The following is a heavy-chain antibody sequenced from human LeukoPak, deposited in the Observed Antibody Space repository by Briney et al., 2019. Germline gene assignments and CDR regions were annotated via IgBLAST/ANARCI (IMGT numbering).Heavy chain of an antibody. CDR3: ARGPHKEMATTCYWYYFDY. D-gene: IGHD5-24*01. J-gene: IGHJ4*02. Sequence: ASVKVSCKASGYTFTSYDINWMRQATGQGLEWMGCMNPNSGNTGYAQKFQGRVTMTRNTSISTAYMELSSLRSEDTVVYYCARGPHKEMATTCYWYYFDYWGQGTLVTVSS. CDR1: GYTFTSYD. V-gene: IGHV1-8*01. CDR2: MNPNSGNT.